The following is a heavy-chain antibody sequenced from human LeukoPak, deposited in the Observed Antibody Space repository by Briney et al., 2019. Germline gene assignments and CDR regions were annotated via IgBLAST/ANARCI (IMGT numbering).Heavy chain of an antibody. V-gene: IGHV1-18*01. Sequence: ASVTVSFTASGYTFTIYGISWVRQAPGQGLEWMGWMSAYNGNTHSAQKLHGRVTMTTDTSPITAYMELRSLRSDDTAVYYCARPFGSGSYYKNYFDYWGQGTLVTVSS. J-gene: IGHJ4*02. CDR3: ARPFGSGSYYKNYFDY. CDR1: GYTFTIYG. CDR2: MSAYNGNT. D-gene: IGHD3-10*01.